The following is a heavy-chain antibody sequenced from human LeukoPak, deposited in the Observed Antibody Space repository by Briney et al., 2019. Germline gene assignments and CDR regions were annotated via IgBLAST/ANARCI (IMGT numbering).Heavy chain of an antibody. D-gene: IGHD3-22*01. CDR3: ARDTGYYYDSSGPGAFDY. CDR1: GFTFDDYG. CDR2: VLWNGAST. J-gene: IGHJ4*02. V-gene: IGHV3-20*04. Sequence: GGSLRLSCAASGFTFDDYGMSWVRQAPGKGLEWVSGVLWNGASTSYADSVKGRFTLSRDNAKNSLYLQMNSLRAEDTALYYCARDTGYYYDSSGPGAFDYWGQGTLVTVSS.